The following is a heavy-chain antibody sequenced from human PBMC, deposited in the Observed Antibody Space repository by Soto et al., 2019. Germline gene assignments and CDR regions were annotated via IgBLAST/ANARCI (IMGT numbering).Heavy chain of an antibody. CDR1: GFTFSSYA. CDR3: TTARGDELLGNYYYGMDV. J-gene: IGHJ6*02. CDR2: IKSKTDGGTT. D-gene: IGHD2-15*01. V-gene: IGHV3-15*07. Sequence: LRXSCAASGFTFSSYAMNWVRQAPGKGLEVVGRIKSKTDGGTTDYAAPVKGRFTISRDDSKNTLYLQMNSLKTEDTAVYYCTTARGDELLGNYYYGMDVWGQGTTVTVSS.